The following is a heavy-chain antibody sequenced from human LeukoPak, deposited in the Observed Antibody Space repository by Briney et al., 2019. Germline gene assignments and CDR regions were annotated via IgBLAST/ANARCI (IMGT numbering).Heavy chain of an antibody. Sequence: GGSLRLSCAASGFTFDDYGMSWVRQAPGKGLEWVSGINWNGGSTGYADSVKGRFTISRDNAKNSLYLQMNTLRAEDTAVYYCARDLSSGWLLWGQGTLVTVSS. CDR2: INWNGGST. V-gene: IGHV3-20*04. CDR1: GFTFDDYG. CDR3: ARDLSSGWLL. J-gene: IGHJ4*02. D-gene: IGHD6-19*01.